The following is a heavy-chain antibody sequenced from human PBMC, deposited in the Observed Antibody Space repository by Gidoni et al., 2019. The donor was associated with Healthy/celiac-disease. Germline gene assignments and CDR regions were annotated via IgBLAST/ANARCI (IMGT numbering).Heavy chain of an antibody. J-gene: IGHJ4*02. CDR1: GGSISSYY. D-gene: IGHD3-22*01. V-gene: IGHV4-59*08. Sequence: QVQLQESGPGLVKPSETLSLTCTVSGGSISSYYWSCIRQPPGKGLEWVVYIYYSGSTNYNPSLKSRVTISVDTSKNQFSLKLSSVTAADTAVYYCARHGGYYDSSGHPDYWGQGTLVTVSS. CDR3: ARHGGYYDSSGHPDY. CDR2: IYYSGST.